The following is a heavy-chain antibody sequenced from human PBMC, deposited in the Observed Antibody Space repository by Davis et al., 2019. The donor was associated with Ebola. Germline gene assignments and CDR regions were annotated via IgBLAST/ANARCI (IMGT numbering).Heavy chain of an antibody. V-gene: IGHV3-74*01. Sequence: PGGSLRLSCAASGFTFSNYYLHWVRQAPGKGLEWVARIKTDGSTTRYADSVKGRFSISRDNTKNTLYLQMNSLRGEDTAIYYCARDTSHQLPHWLYYFYGMDVWGQETTVTVSS. J-gene: IGHJ6*02. CDR3: ARDTSHQLPHWLYYFYGMDV. CDR2: IKTDGSTT. D-gene: IGHD2-2*01. CDR1: GFTFSNYY.